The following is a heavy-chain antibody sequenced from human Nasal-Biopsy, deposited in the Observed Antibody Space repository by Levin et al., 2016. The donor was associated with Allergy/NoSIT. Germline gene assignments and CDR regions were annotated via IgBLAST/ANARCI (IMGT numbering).Heavy chain of an antibody. V-gene: IGHV5-51*01. D-gene: IGHD6-13*01. CDR1: GYSFTSYW. CDR2: IYPGDSDP. CDR3: ARPAAGPTFDAFDI. J-gene: IGHJ3*02. Sequence: GGSLRLSCKGSGYSFTSYWIGWVRQMPGKGLEWMGIIYPGDSDPTYSPSFQGQVTISADKSISTAYLQWSSLKASDTAMYYCARPAAGPTFDAFDIWGQGTMVTVSS.